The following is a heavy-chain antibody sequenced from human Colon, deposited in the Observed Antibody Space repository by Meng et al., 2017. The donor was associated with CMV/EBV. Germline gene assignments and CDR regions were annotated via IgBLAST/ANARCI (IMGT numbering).Heavy chain of an antibody. CDR1: SVIFNNGW. CDR3: STDGS. J-gene: IGHJ5*02. Sequence: EVQVVESGGDCGKEGGSLRLSCEAASVIFNNGWVNWDRPAPGKGLKWVGRSRTTREGGTTDYAVPVEGRFSISRDDSKNTVYLHMNNLNSDDTAVYFCSTDGSWGQGTLVTVSS. CDR2: SRTTREGGTT. D-gene: IGHD6-25*01. V-gene: IGHV3-15*07.